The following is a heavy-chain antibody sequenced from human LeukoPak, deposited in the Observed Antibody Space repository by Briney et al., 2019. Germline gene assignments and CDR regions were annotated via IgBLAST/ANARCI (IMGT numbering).Heavy chain of an antibody. J-gene: IGHJ6*02. Sequence: SETLSLTCTVSGSSISSYYWSWIRQPPGKGLEWIGYIYYSGSTNCNPALKSRVTISVDTSENQFSLKLSSVTAADTAVYYCARRVTTDYYYGVDVWGQGTTVTVSS. CDR1: GSSISSYY. D-gene: IGHD4-11*01. CDR2: IYYSGST. CDR3: ARRVTTDYYYGVDV. V-gene: IGHV4-59*08.